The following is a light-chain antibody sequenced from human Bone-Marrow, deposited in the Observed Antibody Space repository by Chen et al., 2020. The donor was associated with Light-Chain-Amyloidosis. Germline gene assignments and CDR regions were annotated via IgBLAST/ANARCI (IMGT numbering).Light chain of an antibody. V-gene: IGLV6-57*02. CDR2: EDN. CDR1: SGRIASNY. CDR3: QSYDSSNQGVV. Sequence: NFMLTQPHSVSESPGKTVTISCTGSSGRIASNYVQWYQQRPGSAPTTVIFEDNHRPSGVPDRFSGSIDSSSNSASLTNSGLKTEDEADYYCQSYDSSNQGVVFGGGTTLTVL. J-gene: IGLJ2*01.